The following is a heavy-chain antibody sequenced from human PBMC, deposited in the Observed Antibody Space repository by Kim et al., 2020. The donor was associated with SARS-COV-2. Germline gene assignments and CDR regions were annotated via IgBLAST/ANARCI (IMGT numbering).Heavy chain of an antibody. CDR2: INHSGST. V-gene: IGHV4-34*01. J-gene: IGHJ3*02. CDR1: GGSFSGYY. D-gene: IGHD3-22*01. CDR3: ASAPGEVPYYDSSGQPKQNAFDI. Sequence: SETLSLTCAVYGGSFSGYYWSWIRQPPGKGLEWIGEINHSGSTNYNPSLKSRVTISVDTSKNQFSLKLSSVTAADTAVYYCASAPGEVPYYDSSGQPKQNAFDIWGQGTMVTVSS.